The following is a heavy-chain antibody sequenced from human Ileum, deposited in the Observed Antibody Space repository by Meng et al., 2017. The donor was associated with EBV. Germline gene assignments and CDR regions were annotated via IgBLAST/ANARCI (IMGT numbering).Heavy chain of an antibody. Sequence: QVQLQQPGPGLLKPSQTPSLTCAISGDSVSSISGAWNWIRQSPSRGLEWLGRTYYRSKWNTDYAVSVSSRITISPDTSKNQFSLQLNSVTPEDTAVYYCARGSYYFDSWGQGTLVTVFS. V-gene: IGHV6-1*01. J-gene: IGHJ4*02. CDR2: TYYRSKWNT. CDR1: GDSVSSISGA. D-gene: IGHD1-26*01. CDR3: ARGSYYFDS.